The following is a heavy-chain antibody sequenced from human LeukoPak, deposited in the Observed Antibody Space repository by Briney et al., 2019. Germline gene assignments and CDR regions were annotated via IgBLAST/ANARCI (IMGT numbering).Heavy chain of an antibody. J-gene: IGHJ6*02. D-gene: IGHD2-2*01. V-gene: IGHV4-61*02. Sequence: SETLSLTCTVSGGSISSGSYYWSWIRQPAGKGLEWIGRIYTSGSTNYNPSLKSRVTISVDTSKNQFSLKLSSVTAADTAVYYRARTVVVPAAIYYYYYGMDVWGQGTTVTVSS. CDR3: ARTVVVPAAIYYYYYGMDV. CDR2: IYTSGST. CDR1: GGSISSGSYY.